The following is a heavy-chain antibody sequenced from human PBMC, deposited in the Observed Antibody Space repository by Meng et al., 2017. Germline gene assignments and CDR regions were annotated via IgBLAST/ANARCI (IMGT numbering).Heavy chain of an antibody. D-gene: IGHD5-24*01. Sequence: EWLKSGSGVKKPGSSVKVSCKASGGTFSSYAISWVRQAPGQGLEWMGGIIPIFGTANYAQKFQGRVTITADKSTSTAYMELSSLRSEDTAVYYCARSKDGYNYWYFDLWGRGTLVTVSS. CDR2: IIPIFGTA. CDR1: GGTFSSYA. CDR3: ARSKDGYNYWYFDL. V-gene: IGHV1-69*06. J-gene: IGHJ2*01.